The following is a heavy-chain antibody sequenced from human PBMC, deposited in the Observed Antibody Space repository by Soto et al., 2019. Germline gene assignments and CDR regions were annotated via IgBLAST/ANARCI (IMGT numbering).Heavy chain of an antibody. Sequence: PGGSLRLSCAASGFTFRDHAMHWVRQAPGKGREWLAIIWNDGSNKFYAGSVQGRFTISRDNSKNTVYLQMNTLSAEDTAMYYCARVGYSSTGTTFHYHGLDVWGQGTTVTVSS. CDR2: IWNDGSNK. J-gene: IGHJ6*02. D-gene: IGHD3-22*01. CDR1: GFTFRDHA. CDR3: ARVGYSSTGTTFHYHGLDV. V-gene: IGHV3-33*01.